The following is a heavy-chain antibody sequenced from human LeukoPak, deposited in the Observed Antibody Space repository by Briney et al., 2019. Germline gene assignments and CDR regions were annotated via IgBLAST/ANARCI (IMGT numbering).Heavy chain of an antibody. J-gene: IGHJ4*02. CDR1: GFTFDDYA. D-gene: IGHD2-21*02. V-gene: IGHV3-43*02. CDR3: ARVPCGGDCYPEEYYFDY. CDR2: ISGDGGST. Sequence: PGGSLRLSCAASGFTFDDYAMHWVRQAPGKGLEWVSIISGDGGSTYYADSVQGRFTISRDNSKNSLYLQMNSLRTEDTALYYCARVPCGGDCYPEEYYFDYWGQGTLVTVSS.